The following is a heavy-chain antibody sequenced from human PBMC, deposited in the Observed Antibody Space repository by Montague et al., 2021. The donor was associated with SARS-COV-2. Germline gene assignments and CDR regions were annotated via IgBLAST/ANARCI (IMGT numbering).Heavy chain of an antibody. CDR1: GGPISGSSDY. Sequence: SETLSPTCTVTGGPISGSSDYWGWIRQSPGKGLEWIASVDYSGNTYYSPSLKSRLTISVDTSKDQFSLKLNSVTAADTALYYCARREYSYGWGDWGQGTLVTVSS. CDR2: VDYSGNT. J-gene: IGHJ4*02. CDR3: ARREYSYGWGD. D-gene: IGHD5-18*01. V-gene: IGHV4-39*01.